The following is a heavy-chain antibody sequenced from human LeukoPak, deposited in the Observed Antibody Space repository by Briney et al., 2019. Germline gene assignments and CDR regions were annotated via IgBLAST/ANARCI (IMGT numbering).Heavy chain of an antibody. Sequence: GGSLRLSCAASGFTFSSYAMNWVRQAPGKGLEWVSYISSSSNIMNYADSVKGRFTTSRDNAKNSLYLQMNSLRAEDTAVYYCARGAQWPYWGQGTLVTVSS. CDR3: ARGAQWPY. CDR2: ISSSSNIM. CDR1: GFTFSSYA. V-gene: IGHV3-48*01. J-gene: IGHJ4*02. D-gene: IGHD6-19*01.